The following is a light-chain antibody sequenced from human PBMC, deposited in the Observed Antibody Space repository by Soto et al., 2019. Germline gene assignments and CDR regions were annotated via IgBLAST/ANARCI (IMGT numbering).Light chain of an antibody. CDR3: SSFTTSSTL. CDR1: ISDIGSYNY. CDR2: DVS. Sequence: QSALTQPASVSGSPGQSITISCTGTISDIGSYNYVSWYQQYPGKAPKLMVYDVSNQPSGVSNRFSGSKSGNTASLTISGLQAEDEADYYCSSFTTSSTLFGGGTKVTVL. J-gene: IGLJ2*01. V-gene: IGLV2-14*01.